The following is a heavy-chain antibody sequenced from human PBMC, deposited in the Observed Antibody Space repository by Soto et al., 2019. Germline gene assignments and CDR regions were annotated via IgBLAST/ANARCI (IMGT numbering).Heavy chain of an antibody. V-gene: IGHV3-23*01. CDR3: AKNGDFDYDAFDV. CDR2: ITGNSARI. CDR1: DSTIRRYA. D-gene: IGHD3-16*01. Sequence: GGSLRLSCAASDSTIRRYAMSWVRQAPGKGLEWVSGITGNSARIYYADSVKGRFFISRDNSKNTLYPQMDTLRAEGTAVYYCAKNGDFDYDAFDVWGQGTVVTVSS. J-gene: IGHJ3*01.